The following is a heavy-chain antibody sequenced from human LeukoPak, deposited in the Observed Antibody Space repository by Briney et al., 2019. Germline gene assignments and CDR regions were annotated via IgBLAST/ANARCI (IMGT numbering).Heavy chain of an antibody. D-gene: IGHD3-16*01. Sequence: GESLKISCKGSGYSFTSYWIGWVRQMPGKSLEWMGIIYPGDSDTRYSPSFQGQVTISSDKSISTAYLQRSNMKASDTAMEYCARLEDYSNWFDTWGQGTLVTVSS. CDR3: ARLEDYSNWFDT. CDR2: IYPGDSDT. CDR1: GYSFTSYW. J-gene: IGHJ5*02. V-gene: IGHV5-51*01.